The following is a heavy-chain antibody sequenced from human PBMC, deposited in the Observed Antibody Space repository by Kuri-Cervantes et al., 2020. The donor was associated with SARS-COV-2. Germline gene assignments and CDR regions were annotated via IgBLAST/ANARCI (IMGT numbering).Heavy chain of an antibody. D-gene: IGHD2-8*01. CDR3: ARVRDIVLMVYAIRGWFDP. Sequence: LRLSCAVSGGSISSGGYSWSWIRQPPGKGLEWIGYIYHSGSTYYNPSLKSRVTISVDRSKNQFSLKLSSVTAADTAVYYCARVRDIVLMVYAIRGWFDPWGQGTLVTVSS. CDR2: IYHSGST. J-gene: IGHJ5*02. CDR1: GGSISSGGYS. V-gene: IGHV4-30-2*01.